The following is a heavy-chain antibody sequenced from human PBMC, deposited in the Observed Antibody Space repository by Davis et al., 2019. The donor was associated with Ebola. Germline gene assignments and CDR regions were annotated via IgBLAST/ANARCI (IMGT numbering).Heavy chain of an antibody. CDR2: INPNSGGT. V-gene: IGHV1-2*02. D-gene: IGHD2-15*01. J-gene: IGHJ4*02. Sequence: AASVKVSCKASGYTFTGYHSHWVRRAPGQGLEWMGWINPNSGGTNNAQKFQGRVTMTRDTSFSTAYMELNSLRSDDTAVYYCARAVPATQNLDYWGQGTLVTVSS. CDR1: GYTFTGYH. CDR3: ARAVPATQNLDY.